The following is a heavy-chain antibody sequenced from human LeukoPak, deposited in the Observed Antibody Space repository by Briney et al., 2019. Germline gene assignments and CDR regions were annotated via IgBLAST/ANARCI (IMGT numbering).Heavy chain of an antibody. V-gene: IGHV4-59*01. J-gene: IGHJ4*02. CDR2: IYYRGST. CDR3: ARRGGISWSDYFDY. CDR1: GGSINSYY. D-gene: IGHD6-13*01. Sequence: PSETLSLTCTVSGGSINSYYWSWIRQPPGKGLEWIGYIYYRGSTNYNPSLKSRVTISVDTSKNHFSLKLSSVTAADTAVYYCARRGGISWSDYFDYWGQGALVTVSS.